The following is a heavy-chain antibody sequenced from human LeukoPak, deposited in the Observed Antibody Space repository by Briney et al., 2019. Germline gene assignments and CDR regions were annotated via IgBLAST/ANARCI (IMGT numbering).Heavy chain of an antibody. D-gene: IGHD3-10*01. J-gene: IGHJ6*03. CDR1: GFTFSSYS. CDR3: ARDRGRSRYYIDV. V-gene: IGHV3-48*04. Sequence: GGSLRLSCAASGFTFSSYSMNWVRQAPGKGLEWVSYISSSSSTIYYADSVKGRFTISRDNAKNSLYLQMNSLRAEDTALYYCARDRGRSRYYIDVWGRGTMVTVSS. CDR2: ISSSSSTI.